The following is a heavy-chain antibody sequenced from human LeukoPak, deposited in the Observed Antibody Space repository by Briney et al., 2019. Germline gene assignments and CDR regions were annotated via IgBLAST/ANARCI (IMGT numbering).Heavy chain of an antibody. V-gene: IGHV3-21*01. CDR2: ISSSSSYI. CDR3: ARDFVVVVAATRPYNWFDP. CDR1: GFTFSSYS. Sequence: GGSLRLSCAASGFTFSSYSMNWVRQAPGKGLEWVSSISSSSSYIYYADSVKGRFTISRDNSKNTLYLQMNSLRAEDTAVYYCARDFVVVVAATRPYNWFDPWGQGTLVTVSS. D-gene: IGHD2-15*01. J-gene: IGHJ5*02.